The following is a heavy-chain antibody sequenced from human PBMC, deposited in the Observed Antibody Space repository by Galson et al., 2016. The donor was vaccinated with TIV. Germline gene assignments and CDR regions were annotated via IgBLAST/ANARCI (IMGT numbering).Heavy chain of an antibody. CDR1: GFSLGTRGMC. CDR3: ARTRSAAAGGLDF. V-gene: IGHV2-70*11. J-gene: IGHJ4*02. CDR2: IDWDDDK. D-gene: IGHD6-13*01. Sequence: PALVKPPQTLTLTCTFSGFSLGTRGMCVSWVRQPPGKALEWLARIDWDDDKYYSTSLKTRLTISKDTSKNKVVLMVTDVDPMDTATYFCARTRSAAAGGLDFWGQGTLVTVSS.